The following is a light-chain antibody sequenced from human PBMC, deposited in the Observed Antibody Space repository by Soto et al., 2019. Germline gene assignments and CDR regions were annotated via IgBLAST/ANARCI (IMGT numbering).Light chain of an antibody. V-gene: IGLV1-40*01. Sequence: QSVLTQPPSVSGAPGQRVTISCTGSSSNIGSTYDVQWYQQLPGTAPKLLIHGNTNRPSGVPDRFSGSKSGPSASLAITGLQAYDEADYYCQSYDDSLSVHYVFGTGTKLTVL. CDR1: SSNIGSTYD. J-gene: IGLJ1*01. CDR3: QSYDDSLSVHYV. CDR2: GNT.